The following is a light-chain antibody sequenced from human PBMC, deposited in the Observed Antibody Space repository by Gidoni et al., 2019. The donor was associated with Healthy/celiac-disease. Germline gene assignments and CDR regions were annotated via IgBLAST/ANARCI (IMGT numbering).Light chain of an antibody. Sequence: ESVLTPPPGTLSLSPGERATLACRASQSVSSSYLAWYQQKPGQAPRLLIYGASSRATGIPDRFSGSGSGTDFTLTISRLEPEDFAVYYCQQYSSSPIFTFGPGTKVDIK. CDR1: QSVSSSY. CDR2: GAS. J-gene: IGKJ3*01. CDR3: QQYSSSPIFT. V-gene: IGKV3-20*01.